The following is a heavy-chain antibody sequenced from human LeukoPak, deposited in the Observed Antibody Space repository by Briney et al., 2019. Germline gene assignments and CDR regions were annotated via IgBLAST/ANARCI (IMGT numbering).Heavy chain of an antibody. D-gene: IGHD3-10*01. V-gene: IGHV3-53*05. CDR3: ATEAGSGGGYFDY. Sequence: PGGSLRLSCAASGLTVSTDYMSWVRQAPGKGLEWVSVIFPSHSTYYADSVKGRFTISRDNSKNAVYLQMNSLRPEDTAVYYCATEAGSGGGYFDYWGQGTLVTVSS. CDR2: IFPSHST. J-gene: IGHJ4*02. CDR1: GLTVSTDY.